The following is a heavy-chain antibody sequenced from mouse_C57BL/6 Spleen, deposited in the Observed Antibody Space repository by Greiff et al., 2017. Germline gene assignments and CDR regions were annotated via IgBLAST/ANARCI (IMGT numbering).Heavy chain of an antibody. CDR3: ARSDYDKAD. CDR1: GYTFTGYW. V-gene: IGHV1-9*01. J-gene: IGHJ3*01. Sequence: QVQLQQSGAELLKPGASVKLSCKATGYTFTGYWIEWVKLRPGHGLEWIGEILPGGGSTNYNEKFKGKATFHEDTSSNTAYMQLSSLTNEDAAIYYCARSDYDKADRDQGTLITVSA. D-gene: IGHD2-4*01. CDR2: ILPGGGST.